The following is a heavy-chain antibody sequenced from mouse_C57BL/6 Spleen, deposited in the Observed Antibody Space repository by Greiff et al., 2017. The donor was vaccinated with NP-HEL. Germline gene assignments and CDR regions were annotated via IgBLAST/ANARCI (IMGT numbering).Heavy chain of an antibody. CDR1: GYTFTSYW. CDR3: ARSGYSNYDFDY. D-gene: IGHD2-5*01. CDR2: IYPSDSET. Sequence: QVQLQQPGAELVRPGSSVKLSCKASGYTFTSYWMDWVKQRPGQGLEWIGNIYPSDSETHYNQKFKDKATLTVDKSSSTAYMQLSSLTSEDSAVYYCARSGYSNYDFDYWGQGTTLTVSS. J-gene: IGHJ2*01. V-gene: IGHV1-61*01.